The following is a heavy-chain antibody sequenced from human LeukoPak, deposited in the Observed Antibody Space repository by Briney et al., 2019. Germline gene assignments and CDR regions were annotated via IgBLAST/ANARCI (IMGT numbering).Heavy chain of an antibody. J-gene: IGHJ3*02. D-gene: IGHD3-9*01. V-gene: IGHV3-30-3*01. CDR3: ARETRLPHNDILINRRAFDI. Sequence: GGSLRLSCAASGFTFSTYTIHWVRQAPGKGREWVAVISNDGHFKYYADSVKGRFTISRDNSKSTLFLQMNSLKIEDTAVYYCARETRLPHNDILINRRAFDIWGQGTILTVSS. CDR2: ISNDGHFK. CDR1: GFTFSTYT.